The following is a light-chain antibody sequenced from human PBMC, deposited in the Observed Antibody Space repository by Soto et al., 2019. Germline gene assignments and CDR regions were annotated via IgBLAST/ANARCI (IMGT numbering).Light chain of an antibody. J-gene: IGLJ7*01. Sequence: QSVLSQPPSASGAPGQSVTISCSGSSSNIGTNTVYWYQQLPGTAPKLLIYTNNQRPSGVPDRFSGSKSGTSASLAISGLQSEDEANYYCATWDDSLNGGVFGGGTQLTVL. CDR2: TNN. V-gene: IGLV1-44*01. CDR3: ATWDDSLNGGV. CDR1: SSNIGTNT.